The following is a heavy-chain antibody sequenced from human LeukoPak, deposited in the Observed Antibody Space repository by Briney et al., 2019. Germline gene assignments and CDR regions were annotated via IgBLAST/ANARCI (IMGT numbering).Heavy chain of an antibody. D-gene: IGHD4-23*01. CDR3: ARSGKMAAPPAY. J-gene: IGHJ4*02. CDR2: IGFGGAST. CDR1: GFTFTNYA. Sequence: GGSLRLSCAASGFTFTNYAMSWVRQAPGKGLEWVSVIGFGGASTYYADSVKGRFTISRDNSKNTLHLQMDSLRAEDTAVYYCARSGKMAAPPAYWGQGTLVTVSS. V-gene: IGHV3-23*01.